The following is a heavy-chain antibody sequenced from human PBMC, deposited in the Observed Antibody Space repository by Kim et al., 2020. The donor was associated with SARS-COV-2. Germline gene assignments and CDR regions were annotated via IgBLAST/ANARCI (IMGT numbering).Heavy chain of an antibody. D-gene: IGHD1-26*01. J-gene: IGHJ4*02. CDR1: GFTFSSYG. CDR2: IWYDGSNK. CDR3: ARDRGGSYGDY. V-gene: IGHV3-33*01. Sequence: GGSLRLSCAASGFTFSSYGMHWVRQAPGKGLEWVAVIWYDGSNKYYADSVKGRFTISRDNSKNTLYLQMNSLRAEDTAVYYCARDRGGSYGDYWGQGTLVTVSS.